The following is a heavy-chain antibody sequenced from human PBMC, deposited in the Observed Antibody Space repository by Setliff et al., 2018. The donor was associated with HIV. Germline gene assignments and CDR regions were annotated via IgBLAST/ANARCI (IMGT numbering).Heavy chain of an antibody. J-gene: IGHJ4*02. CDR3: ARAQSYNDFWSGGMTLDY. V-gene: IGHV4-59*11. D-gene: IGHD3-3*01. CDR2: IYYSGST. Sequence: ETLSLTCTVSGGSISSHYWSWIRQPPGKGLEWIGYIYYSGSTNYNPSLKSRVTISVDTSKNQFSLKLSSVTAADTAVYYCARAQSYNDFWSGGMTLDYWGQGALVTVSS. CDR1: GGSISSHY.